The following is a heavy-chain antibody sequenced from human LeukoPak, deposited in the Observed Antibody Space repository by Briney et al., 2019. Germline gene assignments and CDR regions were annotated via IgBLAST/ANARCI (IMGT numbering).Heavy chain of an antibody. V-gene: IGHV3-30*04. CDR2: ISYDGSNK. CDR3: AKVGVAELGDAFDT. Sequence: GGSLRLSCAASGFTFSSYAMHWVRQAPGKGLEWVAIISYDGSNKYYADSVKGRFTISRDNSKNTLYLQMNSLRAEDTAVYYCAKVGVAELGDAFDTWGQGTMVTVSS. J-gene: IGHJ3*02. CDR1: GFTFSSYA. D-gene: IGHD6-13*01.